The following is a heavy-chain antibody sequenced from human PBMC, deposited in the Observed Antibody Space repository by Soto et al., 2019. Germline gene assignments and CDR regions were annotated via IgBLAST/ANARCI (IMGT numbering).Heavy chain of an antibody. Sequence: PSETLSLTCTVSGGSISSSSYYWGWIRQPPGKGLEWIGSIYYSGSTYYNPSLKSRVTISVDTSKNQFSLKLSSVTAADTAVYYCASLILSNPTGYYSRLTIGGYFDYWGQGTLVTSPQ. CDR1: GGSISSSSYY. V-gene: IGHV4-39*01. D-gene: IGHD3-9*01. CDR2: IYYSGST. CDR3: ASLILSNPTGYYSRLTIGGYFDY. J-gene: IGHJ4*02.